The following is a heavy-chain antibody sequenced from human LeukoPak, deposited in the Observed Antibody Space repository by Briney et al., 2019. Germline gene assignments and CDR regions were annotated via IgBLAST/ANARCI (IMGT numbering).Heavy chain of an antibody. CDR1: GGSFSGYY. D-gene: IGHD1-26*01. Sequence: RPSETLSLTCAVYGGSFSGYYWSWIRQPPGKGLEWIGEINHSGSTNYNPSLKSRVTISVDTSKKQFSLRLSSVTAADTAVYYCARLGGAFDIWGQATMVTVSS. J-gene: IGHJ3*02. CDR2: INHSGST. V-gene: IGHV4-34*01. CDR3: ARLGGAFDI.